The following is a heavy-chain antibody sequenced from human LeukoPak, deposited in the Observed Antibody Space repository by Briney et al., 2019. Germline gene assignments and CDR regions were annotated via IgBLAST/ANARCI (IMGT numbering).Heavy chain of an antibody. J-gene: IGHJ4*02. Sequence: ASVKVSCKASGYTFTSYGISWVRQAPGQGLEWMGWISAYNGNTNYAQKLQGRVTMTRDTSTSTVYMELSSLRSEDTAVYYCAREPPRSPRIAAAGPIPFDYWGQGTLVTVSS. CDR1: GYTFTSYG. CDR3: AREPPRSPRIAAAGPIPFDY. D-gene: IGHD6-13*01. V-gene: IGHV1-18*01. CDR2: ISAYNGNT.